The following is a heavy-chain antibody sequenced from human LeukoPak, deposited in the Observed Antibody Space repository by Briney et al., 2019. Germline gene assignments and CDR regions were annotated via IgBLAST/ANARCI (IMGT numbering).Heavy chain of an antibody. Sequence: GRSLRLSCAASGFTFSNYAMHWVRQAPGKGLEWVTVISYDGGNKYYADSVKGRFTISRDNSKNTLYLQMNSLRAEDTAVYFCARGSYDNSGYFLRIFDYWGQGTLVTVSS. CDR3: ARGSYDNSGYFLRIFDY. CDR2: ISYDGGNK. V-gene: IGHV3-30-3*01. D-gene: IGHD3-22*01. CDR1: GFTFSNYA. J-gene: IGHJ4*02.